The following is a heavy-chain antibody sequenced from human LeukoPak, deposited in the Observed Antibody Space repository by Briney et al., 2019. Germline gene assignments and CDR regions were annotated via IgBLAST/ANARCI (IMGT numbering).Heavy chain of an antibody. CDR1: GGTFSSYS. CDR3: ARAIAVAGTGYYFDY. J-gene: IGHJ4*02. CDR2: IIPIFGIA. Sequence: SVKVSCKASGGTFSSYSISWVRQAPGQGLEWMGGIIPIFGIANYAQKFQGRVTITADKSTSTAYMELSSLRSEDTAVYYCARAIAVAGTGYYFDYWGQGTLVTVSS. D-gene: IGHD6-19*01. V-gene: IGHV1-69*10.